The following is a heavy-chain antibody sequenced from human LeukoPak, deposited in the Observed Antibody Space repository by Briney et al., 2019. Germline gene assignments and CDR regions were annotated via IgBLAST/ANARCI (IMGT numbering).Heavy chain of an antibody. D-gene: IGHD3-10*02. CDR3: AELGITMIGGV. Sequence: GGSLRLSCAASGFTFSSDNMNWVRQAPGKGLEWVSYISSSSFTIHYADSVKGRFTISRDNAKNSLYLQMNSLRAEDTAVYYCAELGITMIGGVWGKGTTVTISS. J-gene: IGHJ6*04. CDR2: ISSSSFTI. CDR1: GFTFSSDN. V-gene: IGHV3-48*01.